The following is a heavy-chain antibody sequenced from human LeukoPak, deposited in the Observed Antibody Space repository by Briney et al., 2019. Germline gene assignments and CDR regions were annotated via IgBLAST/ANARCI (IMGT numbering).Heavy chain of an antibody. V-gene: IGHV3-23*01. CDR1: GFTFSSYA. D-gene: IGHD3-22*01. CDR2: ISGSGGRT. CDR3: AKDFPDYYDSSLY. J-gene: IGHJ4*02. Sequence: PGGSLRLSCAASGFTFSSYAMSWVRQAPGKGLEWVSAISGSGGRTYYADSVKGRFTISRDNSKNTLYLQMSSLRAEDTAVYYCAKDFPDYYDSSLYWGQGTLVTVSS.